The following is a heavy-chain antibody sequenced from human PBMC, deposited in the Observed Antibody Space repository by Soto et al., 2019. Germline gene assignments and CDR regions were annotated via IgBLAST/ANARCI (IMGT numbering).Heavy chain of an antibody. J-gene: IGHJ4*02. Sequence: GSGPTLVNPTQALTLTCIFSGFSLKTSGVSVGWIRQPPGKALEWLALIYWDDDKRYSPSLKNRLTITKDTSKNQVVLIMTSVDPVDTATYYCAHSDYYGSWYFDYWGQGTLVTVSS. D-gene: IGHD3-10*01. CDR3: AHSDYYGSWYFDY. CDR2: IYWDDDK. V-gene: IGHV2-5*02. CDR1: GFSLKTSGVS.